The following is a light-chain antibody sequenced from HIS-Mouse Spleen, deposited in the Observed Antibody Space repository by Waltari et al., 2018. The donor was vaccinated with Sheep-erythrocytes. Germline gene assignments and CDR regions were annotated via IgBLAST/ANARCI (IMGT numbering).Light chain of an antibody. CDR1: SSDVGGYNY. CDR3: CSYAGSYTLV. J-gene: IGLJ2*01. V-gene: IGLV2-11*01. CDR2: DVS. Sequence: QSALTQPASVSGSPGQSITISCTGTSSDVGGYNYFSWYQQHPGKAPKLMIYDVSKRPSGVPDRFSGSKSGNTASLTISGLQAEDEADYYCCSYAGSYTLVFGGGTKLTVL.